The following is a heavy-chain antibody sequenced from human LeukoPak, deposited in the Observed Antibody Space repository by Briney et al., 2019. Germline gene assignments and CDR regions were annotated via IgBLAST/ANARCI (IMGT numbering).Heavy chain of an antibody. J-gene: IGHJ5*02. V-gene: IGHV1-69*01. Sequence: SVKVSCKASGGTFSSYAISWVRQAPGQGLEWMGGIIPIFGTANYAQKFQGRVTITADESTSTAYMELSSLRAEDTAVYYCARDRRVGATHNWFDPWGQGTLVTVPS. CDR3: ARDRRVGATHNWFDP. CDR2: IIPIFGTA. CDR1: GGTFSSYA. D-gene: IGHD1-26*01.